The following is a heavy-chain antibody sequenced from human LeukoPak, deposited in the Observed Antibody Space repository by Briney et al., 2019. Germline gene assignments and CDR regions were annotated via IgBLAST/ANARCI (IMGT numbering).Heavy chain of an antibody. CDR2: IKQDGSEK. J-gene: IGHJ4*02. CDR1: GFTFSSYW. CDR3: ARGSDPYFPYYFDY. D-gene: IGHD2-21*01. V-gene: IGHV3-7*01. Sequence: TGGSLRLSCAASGFTFSSYWMSWVRQAPGKGLEWMANIKQDGSEKYYVDSVKGRLTISRDNAKNSLYLQMNSLRAEDTAVYYCARGSDPYFPYYFDYWGQGTLVTVSS.